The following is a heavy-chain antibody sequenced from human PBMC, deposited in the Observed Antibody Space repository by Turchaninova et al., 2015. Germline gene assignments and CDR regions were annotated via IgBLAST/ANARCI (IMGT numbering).Heavy chain of an antibody. J-gene: IGHJ4*02. CDR2: ISDGGAT. CDR3: ARETTPAGWHSLDY. CDR1: GGSADNYS. D-gene: IGHD6-19*01. V-gene: IGHV4-59*02. Sequence: QVQLQESGPGLVTTSEPLSLTCTFSGGSADNYSLNGFRQPPGKGLEWIGYISDGGATRYKPSLKSRLTMSLDASKNQFSLKLKSVTTADTAVYYCARETTPAGWHSLDYWGPGTLITVSS.